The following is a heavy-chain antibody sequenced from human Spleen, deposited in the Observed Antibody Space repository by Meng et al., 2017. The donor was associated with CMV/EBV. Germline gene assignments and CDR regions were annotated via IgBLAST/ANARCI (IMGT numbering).Heavy chain of an antibody. CDR2: ISGSGGST. V-gene: IGHV3-23*01. J-gene: IGHJ4*02. CDR3: AADPLAPTENYFDY. D-gene: IGHD2-15*01. CDR1: GFTFIYYS. Sequence: GGSLRLSCAASGFTFIYYSINWVRQAPGKGLEWVSAISGSGGSTYYADSVKGRFTISRDNSKNTLYLQMNSLRAEDTAVYYCAADPLAPTENYFDYWGQGTLVTVSS.